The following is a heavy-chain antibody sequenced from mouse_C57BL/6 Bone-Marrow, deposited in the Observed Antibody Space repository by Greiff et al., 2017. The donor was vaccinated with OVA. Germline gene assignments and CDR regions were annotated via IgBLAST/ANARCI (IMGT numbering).Heavy chain of an antibody. CDR1: GYAFSSSW. CDR3: ARGGSSLYYAMDY. CDR2: IYPGDGDT. V-gene: IGHV1-82*01. D-gene: IGHD1-1*01. Sequence: VQLQQSGPELVKPGASVKISCKASGYAFSSSWMNWVKQRPGKGLEWIGRIYPGDGDTNYNGKFKGKATLTADKSSSTAYMQLSSLTSEDSAVYFCARGGSSLYYAMDYWGQGTSVTVSS. J-gene: IGHJ4*01.